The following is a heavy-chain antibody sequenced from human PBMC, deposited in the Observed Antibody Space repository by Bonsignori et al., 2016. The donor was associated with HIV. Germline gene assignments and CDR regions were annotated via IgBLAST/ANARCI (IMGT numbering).Heavy chain of an antibody. CDR3: AREGSKFRYFDL. CDR2: IYYSGST. D-gene: IGHD4-11*01. Sequence: WIRQPPGKGLEWIGSIYYSGSTYYNPSLKSRVTISVDTSKNQFSLKLSSVTAADTALYYCAREGSKFRYFDLWGRGTLVTVSS. J-gene: IGHJ2*01. V-gene: IGHV4-39*07.